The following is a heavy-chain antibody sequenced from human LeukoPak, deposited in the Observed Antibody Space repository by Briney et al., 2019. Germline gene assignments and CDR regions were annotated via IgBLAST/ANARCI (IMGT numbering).Heavy chain of an antibody. CDR3: AKDPSGAWLFEH. J-gene: IGHJ4*02. CDR1: GFTFSNYD. Sequence: GGSLRLSCAASGFTFSNYDMSWVRQAPGKGLEWVSAISGSGDSTYYPESVKGRFTISRDNSKNTVFLQIHSLRAEDTAVYYCAKDPSGAWLFEHWGQGTLVTVSS. V-gene: IGHV3-23*01. CDR2: ISGSGDST. D-gene: IGHD6-25*01.